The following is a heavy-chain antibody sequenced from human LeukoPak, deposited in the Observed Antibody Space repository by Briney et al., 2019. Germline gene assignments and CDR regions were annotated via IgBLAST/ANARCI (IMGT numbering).Heavy chain of an antibody. Sequence: SETLSLTCTVSGGSISSYYWSWIRQPPGKGLEWIGYIYYSGSTNYNPSLKSRVTISVDTSKNQFSLKLSSVTAADTAVYYCARMDYDSSGYYSNYFDYWGQGTLVTVSS. CDR2: IYYSGST. J-gene: IGHJ4*02. CDR1: GGSISSYY. D-gene: IGHD3-22*01. CDR3: ARMDYDSSGYYSNYFDY. V-gene: IGHV4-59*01.